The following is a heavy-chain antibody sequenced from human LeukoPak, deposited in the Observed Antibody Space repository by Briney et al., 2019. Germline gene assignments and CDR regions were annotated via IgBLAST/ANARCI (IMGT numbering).Heavy chain of an antibody. D-gene: IGHD1-26*01. V-gene: IGHV4-34*01. CDR1: GGSFSGYY. Sequence: SETLSLTCAVYGGSFSGYYWSWIRQPPGKGLEWIGEINHSGSTNYNPSLKSRVTISVDTSKNQFSLKLSSVTAADTAVYYCASTPVVGATSYYFDYWGQGTLVTVPS. CDR3: ASTPVVGATSYYFDY. CDR2: INHSGST. J-gene: IGHJ4*02.